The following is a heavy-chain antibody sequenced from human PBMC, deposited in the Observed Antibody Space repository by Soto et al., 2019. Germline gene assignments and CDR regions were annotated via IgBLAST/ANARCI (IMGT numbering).Heavy chain of an antibody. V-gene: IGHV4-39*01. CDR2: MYYMGST. D-gene: IGHD2-8*01. CDR1: GGSISSTSSY. J-gene: IGHJ6*02. CDR3: ARLHPNYYGMDV. Sequence: SATQSVTCTVSGGSISSTSSYWGWIRQPPGKGLEWIWNMYYMGSTYFNPSLKSRVTISVDTSKNQFSLKLSSVTAADTAVYYCARLHPNYYGMDVWGQGTTVTVSS.